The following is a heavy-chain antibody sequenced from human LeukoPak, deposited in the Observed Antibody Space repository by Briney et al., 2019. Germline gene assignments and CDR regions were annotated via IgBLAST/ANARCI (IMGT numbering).Heavy chain of an antibody. J-gene: IGHJ4*02. Sequence: GESLKISCKGSGYSFATYWIGWVRQMPGKGLEWMGIIYPGDSDTRYRPSFQGQVTISVDKSISTAYLQWSSLKASDTAMYYCARQDGNSKYYFDYWGQGTLVTVSS. CDR2: IYPGDSDT. CDR1: GYSFATYW. D-gene: IGHD1-1*01. V-gene: IGHV5-51*01. CDR3: ARQDGNSKYYFDY.